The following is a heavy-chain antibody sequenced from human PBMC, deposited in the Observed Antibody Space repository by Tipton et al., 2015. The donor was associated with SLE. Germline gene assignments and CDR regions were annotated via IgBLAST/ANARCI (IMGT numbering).Heavy chain of an antibody. Sequence: QLVQSGAEVKKPGESLKISCRASGYRFTSYWIGWVRQMPGKGMEWMVSIYLGDSATRYSPSFQGQVTISADKSITTTYLQWSSLKASDSAMYYCARHDLLTGPDYWGQGTLVTVSS. V-gene: IGHV5-51*01. CDR1: GYRFTSYW. CDR2: IYLGDSAT. CDR3: ARHDLLTGPDY. D-gene: IGHD3-9*01. J-gene: IGHJ4*02.